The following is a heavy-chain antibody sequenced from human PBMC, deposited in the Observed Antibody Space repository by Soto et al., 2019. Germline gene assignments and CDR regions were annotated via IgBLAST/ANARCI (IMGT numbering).Heavy chain of an antibody. Sequence: SETLSLTCTVSGGSISSGGYYWSWIRQHPGKGLEWIGYIYYSGSTYYNPSLKSRVTMSVDTSKTQFSLHLSSVTAADTAVYFCAAFNYAFLIGLLVFVIGGQGKMFTVSS. J-gene: IGHJ3*02. CDR2: IYYSGST. CDR1: GGSISSGGYY. CDR3: AAFNYAFLIGLLVFVI. D-gene: IGHD3-3*01. V-gene: IGHV4-31*03.